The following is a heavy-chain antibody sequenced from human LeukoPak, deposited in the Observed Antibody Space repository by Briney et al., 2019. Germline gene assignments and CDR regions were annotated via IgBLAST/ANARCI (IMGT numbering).Heavy chain of an antibody. Sequence: GGSLRLSCAASGFTVSFYAMSWVRQAPGKGLEWVSVIAGGGSSTYYADSVKGRFTISRDNSKSTLYLQMNSLRVEDTAVYYCVKDPDPRHCSSTSCSPIWGQGTMVTVSS. CDR3: VKDPDPRHCSSTSCSPI. CDR2: IAGGGSST. J-gene: IGHJ3*02. CDR1: GFTVSFYA. V-gene: IGHV3-23*01. D-gene: IGHD2-2*01.